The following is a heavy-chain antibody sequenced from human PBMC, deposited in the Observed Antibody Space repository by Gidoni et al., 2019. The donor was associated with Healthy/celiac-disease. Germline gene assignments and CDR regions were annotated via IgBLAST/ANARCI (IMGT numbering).Heavy chain of an antibody. CDR2: IWYDGSNK. V-gene: IGHV3-33*08. Sequence: QVQLVESGGGVVQPGRSLRLSCAASGFTFSSYGMHWVRQAPGKGLEWVAVIWYDGSNKYYADSVKGRFTISRDNSKNTLYLQMNSLRAEDTAVYYCARTPSSGPDPTFDYWGQGTLVTVSS. CDR3: ARTPSSGPDPTFDY. CDR1: GFTFSSYG. J-gene: IGHJ4*02. D-gene: IGHD2-15*01.